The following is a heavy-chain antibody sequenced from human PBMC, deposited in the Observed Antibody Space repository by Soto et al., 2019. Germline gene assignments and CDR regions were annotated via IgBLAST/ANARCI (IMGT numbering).Heavy chain of an antibody. CDR1: GFTFSSYS. V-gene: IGHV3-21*01. D-gene: IGHD2-15*01. J-gene: IGHJ4*02. CDR3: ARYPVVVVAATHFDY. Sequence: GGSLRLSCAASGFTFSSYSMNWVRQAPGKGLEWVSSISSSSSYIYYADSVKGRFTISRDNAKNSLYLQMNSLRAEDTAVYYCARYPVVVVAATHFDYWGQGTLVTVSS. CDR2: ISSSSSYI.